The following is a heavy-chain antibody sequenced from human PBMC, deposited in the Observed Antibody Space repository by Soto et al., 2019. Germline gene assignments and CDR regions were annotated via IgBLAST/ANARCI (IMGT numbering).Heavy chain of an antibody. J-gene: IGHJ3*02. CDR2: IYYSGST. D-gene: IGHD3-22*01. V-gene: IGHV4-31*03. CDR3: ARSPTGYYYDSSGYSLPDAFDI. Sequence: TLSLTCTVSGGSISSGGYYWSWIRQHPGKGLEWIGYIYYSGSTYYNPSLKSRVTISVDTSKNQFSLKLSSVTAADTAVYYCARSPTGYYYDSSGYSLPDAFDIWGQGTMVTVSS. CDR1: GGSISSGGYY.